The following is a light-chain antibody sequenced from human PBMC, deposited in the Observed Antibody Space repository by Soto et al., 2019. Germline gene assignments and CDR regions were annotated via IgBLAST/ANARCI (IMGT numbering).Light chain of an antibody. V-gene: IGLV2-14*01. Sequence: QSALTQPASVSGSPGQSITISCTGTNSDIGGYNYVSWYQQHPGKAPKLMIYDVTNRPSGVSNRFSGSKSGNTASLTISGLQAEDEADYYCHSYTSSNTYVFGTGTKVTVL. J-gene: IGLJ1*01. CDR2: DVT. CDR3: HSYTSSNTYV. CDR1: NSDIGGYNY.